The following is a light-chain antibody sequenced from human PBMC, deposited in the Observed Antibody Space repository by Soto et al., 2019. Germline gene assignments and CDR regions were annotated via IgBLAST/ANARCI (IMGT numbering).Light chain of an antibody. V-gene: IGKV3-20*01. Sequence: IVLTQSPGTLSLSPGERATLSCRDSQSVSSSYLAWYQQKPGQAPRLLIYGASSRATDIPDRFSGSGSGTDFTLTISRLEPEDFAVYYCQQYGSSGLTFGGGTKVEIK. CDR2: GAS. CDR1: QSVSSSY. J-gene: IGKJ4*01. CDR3: QQYGSSGLT.